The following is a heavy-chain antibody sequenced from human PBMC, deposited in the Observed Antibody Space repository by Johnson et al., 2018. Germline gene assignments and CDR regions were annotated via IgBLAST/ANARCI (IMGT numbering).Heavy chain of an antibody. CDR2: IKGDGSDK. CDR1: GFSFSNYY. CDR3: AREGGGFDI. D-gene: IGHD4-23*01. Sequence: VQLVETGGGLVQPGGSLRLSCVASGFSFSNYYISWVRRTPGRGLEWVATIKGDGSDKYYVKSVKGRFTISRDNAKNSLYLQMNSLRAEDTAVYYCAREGGGFDIWGQGTLVTVSS. J-gene: IGHJ3*02. V-gene: IGHV3-7*01.